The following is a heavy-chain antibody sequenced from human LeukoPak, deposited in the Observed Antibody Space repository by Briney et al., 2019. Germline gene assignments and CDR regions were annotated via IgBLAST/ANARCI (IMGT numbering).Heavy chain of an antibody. CDR1: GFTFSSYS. J-gene: IGHJ6*04. D-gene: IGHD2-15*01. CDR3: ARVGYCSGGSCYAKSNYYGMDV. CDR2: ISSSSSYI. V-gene: IGHV3-21*01. Sequence: GGSLRLSCAASGFTFSSYSMNWVRQAPGKGLEWVSSISSSSSYIYYADSVKGRFTISRDNAKNSLYLQMNSLRAEDTVVYYCARVGYCSGGSCYAKSNYYGMDVWGKGTTVTVSS.